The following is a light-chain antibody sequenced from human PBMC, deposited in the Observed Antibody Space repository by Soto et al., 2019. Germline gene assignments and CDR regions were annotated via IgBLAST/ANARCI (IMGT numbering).Light chain of an antibody. Sequence: DIHMTQSPSTLSGSVGYIFTITCRASQTISSWLAWYQQKPGKAPKLLIYKASTLKSGVPSRLSGSGSGTEFPLTISSLKFDDYAVYYCQQYNTWWTFGQGTKVDIK. CDR2: KAS. CDR3: QQYNTWWT. CDR1: QTISSW. J-gene: IGKJ1*01. V-gene: IGKV1-5*03.